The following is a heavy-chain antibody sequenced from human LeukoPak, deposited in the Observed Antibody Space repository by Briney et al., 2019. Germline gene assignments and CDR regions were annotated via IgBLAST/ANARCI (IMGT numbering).Heavy chain of an antibody. Sequence: GASVKVSCKASGYTFTTYYLRWVRQAPGQGLEWMAWINPNSGGTKYAQKFQGRVTLTRDTSISTAYMELSRLMFDDTAVYYCATDIPSGWSLYWGQGTLVTVSS. D-gene: IGHD6-19*01. CDR1: GYTFTTYY. CDR3: ATDIPSGWSLY. J-gene: IGHJ4*02. CDR2: INPNSGGT. V-gene: IGHV1-2*02.